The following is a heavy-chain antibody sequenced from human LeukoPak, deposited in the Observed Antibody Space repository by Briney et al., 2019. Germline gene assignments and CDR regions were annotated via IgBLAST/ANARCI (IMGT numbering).Heavy chain of an antibody. V-gene: IGHV3-48*03. CDR3: ARLTTMTTTGGPFDY. J-gene: IGHJ4*02. Sequence: GGSLRLSCAASGFTFSTYWMNWVRQAPGKGLEWVSYITSSGNTIYYADSVKGRFTISRDNAKNSLYLQMNSLRAEDTAVYYCARLTTMTTTGGPFDYWGQATLVTVSS. CDR1: GFTFSTYW. CDR2: ITSSGNTI. D-gene: IGHD4-17*01.